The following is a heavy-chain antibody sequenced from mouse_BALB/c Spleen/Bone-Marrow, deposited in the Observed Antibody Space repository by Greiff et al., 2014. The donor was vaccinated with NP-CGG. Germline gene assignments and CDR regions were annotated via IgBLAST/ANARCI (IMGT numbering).Heavy chain of an antibody. CDR2: IFPVNADT. CDR1: GYVFTDYW. CDR3: ARFATESFAY. D-gene: IGHD1-1*01. Sequence: QVQLQQSGAELVRPGSSVKISCKASGYVFTDYWMNWLRQRPGQGLEWIGQIFPVNADTNYKANFKDKVTLTADKSSTTAYMQLNSLTSEDSAVYFCARFATESFAYWGQGTLVTVSA. V-gene: IGHV1-80*01. J-gene: IGHJ3*01.